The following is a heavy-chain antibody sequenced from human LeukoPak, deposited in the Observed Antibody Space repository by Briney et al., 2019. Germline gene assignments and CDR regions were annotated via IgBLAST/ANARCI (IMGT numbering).Heavy chain of an antibody. CDR2: IIPIFGTA. V-gene: IGHV1-69*13. J-gene: IGHJ6*02. Sequence: GASVKVSCKASGYTFTAYYMHWVRQAPGQGLEGMGGIIPIFGTANYAQKFQGRATITADESTSTAYMELSSLRSEDTAVYYCARATGYCSGGSCLLSYYYGMDVWGQGTTVTVSS. CDR3: ARATGYCSGGSCLLSYYYGMDV. CDR1: GYTFTAYY. D-gene: IGHD2-15*01.